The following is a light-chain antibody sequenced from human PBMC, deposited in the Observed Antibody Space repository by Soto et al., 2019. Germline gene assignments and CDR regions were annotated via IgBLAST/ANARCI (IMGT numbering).Light chain of an antibody. V-gene: IGKV1-17*01. CDR3: LQHNNYTPRT. Sequence: DIQMTQSPSSLSASVGDRVTITCRASQDIRKDLGWYQQKPGKAPKRLIYATSSLQSGVPSRFSGSGSGTEFTLTISSLQPEDSATYYCLQHNNYTPRTFGQGTKVEIK. CDR1: QDIRKD. J-gene: IGKJ1*01. CDR2: ATS.